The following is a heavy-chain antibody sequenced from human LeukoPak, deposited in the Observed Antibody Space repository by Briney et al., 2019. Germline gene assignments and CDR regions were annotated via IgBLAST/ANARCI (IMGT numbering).Heavy chain of an antibody. V-gene: IGHV3-53*01. Sequence: GGSLRLSCAASGFTVSSNYMNWVRQAPGKGLEWVSVIYSGGSTYYADSVKGRFTISRDNSKNTLYLQMNSLRAEDTAVYYCASRVFTMRVYYWGQGTLVTVSS. D-gene: IGHD3-22*01. J-gene: IGHJ4*02. CDR3: ASRVFTMRVYY. CDR2: IYSGGST. CDR1: GFTVSSNY.